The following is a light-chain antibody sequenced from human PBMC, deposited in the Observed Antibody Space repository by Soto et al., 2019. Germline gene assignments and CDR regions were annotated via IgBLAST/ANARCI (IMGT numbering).Light chain of an antibody. CDR3: QQYGSSPRT. V-gene: IGKV3-20*01. J-gene: IGKJ2*01. CDR2: GAS. CDR1: QNVRSNY. Sequence: EIVLTQSPGTLSLSPGDRATLSCRTSQNVRSNYLAWYQQNPGQAPRLLIYGASSRAGGIPDRFSGSGSGTAFTLTISSLEPEDFAVYYCQQYGSSPRTFGQGTKVEIK.